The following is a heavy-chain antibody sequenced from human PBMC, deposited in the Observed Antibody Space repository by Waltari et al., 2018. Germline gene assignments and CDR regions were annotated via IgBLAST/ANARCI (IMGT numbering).Heavy chain of an antibody. J-gene: IGHJ4*02. CDR2: IYYTGNT. D-gene: IGHD3-10*01. V-gene: IGHV4-39*07. CDR1: GGSISRRNDY. Sequence: QLQLQESGPGLVKPSETLSLTCTASGGSISRRNDYWVWIRQPPGKGLEWIASIYYTGNTQYNSPLKSRFTISVDTFKNRFSLKLTSVTAADTAMYYCARGVTYGDYFDYWGQGTLLTVSS. CDR3: ARGVTYGDYFDY.